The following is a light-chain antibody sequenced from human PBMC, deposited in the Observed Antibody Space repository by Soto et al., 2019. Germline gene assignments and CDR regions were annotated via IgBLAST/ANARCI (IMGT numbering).Light chain of an antibody. CDR2: DTS. J-gene: IGKJ1*01. V-gene: IGKV3-15*01. CDR1: HFVMKD. CDR3: QQFGSSPWT. Sequence: VMTQSPATLSVSPGEGATLSCRASHFVMKDLAWYQQKPGQAPRLLIYDTSTRASGIPPRFSGGGSGTDFSLSISRLEPEDFAVYYCQQFGSSPWTFGQGTKVEIK.